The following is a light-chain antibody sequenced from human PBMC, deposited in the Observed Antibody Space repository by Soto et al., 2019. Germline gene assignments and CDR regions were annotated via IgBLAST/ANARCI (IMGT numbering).Light chain of an antibody. CDR1: QRVSNN. J-gene: IGKJ1*01. Sequence: EIVTTQSPATMSVSPGERATLSCRASQRVSNNLAWYQQRPGQARRLLIYGASTRATGVPARFSGSGSGTDFTLTISSLQSENCAVYYSQEYNIWPPWTFGQGTKVEIK. CDR2: GAS. CDR3: QEYNIWPPWT. V-gene: IGKV3-15*01.